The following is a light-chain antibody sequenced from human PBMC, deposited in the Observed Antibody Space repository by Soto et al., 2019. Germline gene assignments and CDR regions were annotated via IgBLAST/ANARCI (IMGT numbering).Light chain of an antibody. Sequence: EIVLTQSPGTVSLSPGERVALSCRASQSVSNNYLAWYQQKPGQAPRLLIYVASNRATGIPDRFSGSGSGTDFTLTISRLKPEDFAMYYCQQYGGSPTTFGQGTRLEIK. CDR2: VAS. V-gene: IGKV3-20*01. CDR3: QQYGGSPTT. J-gene: IGKJ5*01. CDR1: QSVSNNY.